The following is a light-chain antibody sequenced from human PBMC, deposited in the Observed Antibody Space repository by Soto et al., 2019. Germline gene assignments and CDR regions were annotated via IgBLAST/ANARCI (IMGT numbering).Light chain of an antibody. J-gene: IGKJ5*01. Sequence: DIQMTQSASTVSASVGDRVSITCRASQSISSWLAWYQQKPGKAPKLLIYKASSLESGVPSRFSGSGSGTEFTLTISSLQPDDFATYYCQQYNSYPITFGQGTRLEI. CDR1: QSISSW. CDR2: KAS. V-gene: IGKV1-5*03. CDR3: QQYNSYPIT.